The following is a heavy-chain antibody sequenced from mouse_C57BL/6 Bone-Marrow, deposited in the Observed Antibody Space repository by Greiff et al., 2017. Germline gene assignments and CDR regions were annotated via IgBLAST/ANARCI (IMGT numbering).Heavy chain of an antibody. Sequence: EVQLQQSGAELVRPGASVKLSCTASGFNIKDYYMHWVKQRPEQGLEWIGRIDPEDGDTEYAPKFPGKATMTADTSSNTAYLQLSSLTSEDTAVYYCTTCGSSYPSDYWGQGTTLTVSS. CDR3: TTCGSSYPSDY. CDR2: IDPEDGDT. CDR1: GFNIKDYY. J-gene: IGHJ2*01. V-gene: IGHV14-1*01. D-gene: IGHD1-1*01.